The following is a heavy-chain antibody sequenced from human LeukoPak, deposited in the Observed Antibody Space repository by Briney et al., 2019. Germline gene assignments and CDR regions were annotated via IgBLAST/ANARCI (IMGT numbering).Heavy chain of an antibody. CDR1: GYTFNNYG. CDR3: ARDHLDIVPTIYSY. CDR2: VTSYNGDT. Sequence: ASVRVSCKASGYTFNNYGISWVRQAPGQGLEWMGWVTSYNGDTNYAQKLQGRVTLTTDTSASTAYMELRSLRSDDTALYYCARDHLDIVPTIYSYWGQGTLVTVSS. D-gene: IGHD5-12*01. V-gene: IGHV1-18*01. J-gene: IGHJ4*02.